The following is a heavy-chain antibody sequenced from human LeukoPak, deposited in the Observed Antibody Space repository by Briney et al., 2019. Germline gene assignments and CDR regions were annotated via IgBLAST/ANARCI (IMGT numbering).Heavy chain of an antibody. CDR3: ASNSGSRYNWFDP. V-gene: IGHV1-69*05. CDR2: IIPIFGTA. J-gene: IGHJ5*02. D-gene: IGHD1-26*01. Sequence: SVKVSCKASGGAFSSYAISWVRQAPGQGLEWMGRIIPIFGTANYAQKFQGRVTITTDESTNTAYMELSSLRSEDTAVYYCASNSGSRYNWFDPWGQGTLVTVSS. CDR1: GGAFSSYA.